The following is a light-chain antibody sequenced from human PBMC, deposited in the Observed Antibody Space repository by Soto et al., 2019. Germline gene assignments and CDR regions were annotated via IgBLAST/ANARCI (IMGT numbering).Light chain of an antibody. CDR1: QSVSSSY. V-gene: IGKV3-15*01. CDR2: AAS. Sequence: VLTQSQGTLSLSPGERATLSCRASQSVSSSYLAWYQQKPGQPPRLLIYAASTRATVIPARFSGSGSGTEFTLTISSLQSEDFATYYCQQYNNYPLTFAGRTKVDI. CDR3: QQYNNYPLT. J-gene: IGKJ4*01.